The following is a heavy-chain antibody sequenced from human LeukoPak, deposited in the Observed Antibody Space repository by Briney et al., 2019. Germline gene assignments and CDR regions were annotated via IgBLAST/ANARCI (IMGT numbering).Heavy chain of an antibody. D-gene: IGHD6-19*01. Sequence: GGSLRLSCEASGFTFSTYWMGWVRQAPGKGLEWVANIHPDGSETSYVDSVKGRFTISRGNARKSMFLQMNSLGAEETAVYYCVRWGVEAGMDSCGQGTLVSVSS. CDR3: VRWGVEAGMDS. CDR1: GFTFSTYW. J-gene: IGHJ4*02. V-gene: IGHV3-7*01. CDR2: IHPDGSET.